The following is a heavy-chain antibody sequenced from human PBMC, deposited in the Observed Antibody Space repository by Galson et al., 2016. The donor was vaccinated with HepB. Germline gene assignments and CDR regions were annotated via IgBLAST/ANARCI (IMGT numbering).Heavy chain of an antibody. Sequence: ETLSLTCTVSGGSVSRSAFYWSWVRQSPGKGLEWIGSISDSGSTNYNPSLKSRVTISVDTSKNQFSLKLTSVTATDTAVYYCARDKIAVSGGFYYYHGMDVWGQGTTVAVSS. CDR2: ISDSGST. V-gene: IGHV4-61*08. CDR3: ARDKIAVSGGFYYYHGMDV. CDR1: GGSVSRSAFY. J-gene: IGHJ6*02. D-gene: IGHD6-19*01.